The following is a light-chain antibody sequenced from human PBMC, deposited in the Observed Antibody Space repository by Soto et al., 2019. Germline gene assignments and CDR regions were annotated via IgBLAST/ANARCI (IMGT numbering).Light chain of an antibody. V-gene: IGKV3D-15*01. CDR2: SAS. J-gene: IGKJ3*01. Sequence: EIVLTQSPATLSVSPGESATLSCRASQNVNIDLVWYQQKPGQAPKVLMFSASARETGIPARFSGGVSETEFTLTISSLQPEDSAVYYCQQYNTWPFTFGPGTKVDIK. CDR3: QQYNTWPFT. CDR1: QNVNID.